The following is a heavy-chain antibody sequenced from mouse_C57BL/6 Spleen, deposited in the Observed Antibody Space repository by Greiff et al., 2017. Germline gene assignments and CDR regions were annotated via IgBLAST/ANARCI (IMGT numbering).Heavy chain of an antibody. J-gene: IGHJ2*01. Sequence: QVQLQQPGAELVKPGASVKMSCKASGYTFTSYWITWVKQRPGQGLEWIGDIYPGSGSTNYNEKFKSKATLTVDTSSSTAYMQLSSLTSEDSAVYYCARDPGYSNPFDYWGQGTTLTVSS. D-gene: IGHD2-5*01. CDR1: GYTFTSYW. V-gene: IGHV1-55*01. CDR2: IYPGSGST. CDR3: ARDPGYSNPFDY.